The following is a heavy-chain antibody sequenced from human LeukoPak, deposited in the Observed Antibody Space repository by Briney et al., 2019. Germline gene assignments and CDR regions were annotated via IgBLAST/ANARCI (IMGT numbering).Heavy chain of an antibody. CDR2: IYSSGST. V-gene: IGHV4-4*07. D-gene: IGHD3-10*01. CDR3: ARDSGTTGEVKFDP. Sequence: ASETLSLTCTVSGGSISSYYWSWIRQPAGKGLEWIGRIYSSGSTDYNPSLKSRVTMSVDTSKNKFSLKLSSVTAADTAVYYCARDSGTTGEVKFDPWGQGTLVTVSS. CDR1: GGSISSYY. J-gene: IGHJ5*02.